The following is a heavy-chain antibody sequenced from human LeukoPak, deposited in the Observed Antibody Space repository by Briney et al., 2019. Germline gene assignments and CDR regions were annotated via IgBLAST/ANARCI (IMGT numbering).Heavy chain of an antibody. D-gene: IGHD6-19*01. CDR1: GGSISSYY. Sequence: SETLSLTCTVSGGSISSYYWSWIRQSPGKGLVWIGYISYSGSTTYNPSLKSRVTISVDTSKNQFSLKLNSVTAADTAVYYCARPDYSSGWYYFDYWGQGTLVTVSS. CDR2: ISYSGST. CDR3: ARPDYSSGWYYFDY. V-gene: IGHV4-59*08. J-gene: IGHJ4*02.